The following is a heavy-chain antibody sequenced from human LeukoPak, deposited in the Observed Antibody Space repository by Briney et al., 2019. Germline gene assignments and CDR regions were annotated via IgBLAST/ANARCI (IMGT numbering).Heavy chain of an antibody. Sequence: ASVKVSCKASGYTFTSYGISWVRQAPGQGLEWMGWISAYNGNTNYAQKLQGRVTMTTDTSTSTAYMELRSLRSDDTAVYYCARAGYCSSTSCYHVPWYFDLWGRGTLVTVSS. CDR1: GYTFTSYG. J-gene: IGHJ2*01. V-gene: IGHV1-18*01. CDR2: ISAYNGNT. CDR3: ARAGYCSSTSCYHVPWYFDL. D-gene: IGHD2-2*01.